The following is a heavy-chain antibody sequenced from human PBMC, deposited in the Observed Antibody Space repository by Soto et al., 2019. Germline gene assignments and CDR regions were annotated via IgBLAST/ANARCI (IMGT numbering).Heavy chain of an antibody. CDR2: IYYSGST. V-gene: IGHV4-59*01. CDR1: GGSISSYY. CDR3: AKGSYGDYARY. J-gene: IGHJ4*02. Sequence: SETLSLTCTVSGGSISSYYWSWIRQPPGKGLEWIGYIYYSGSTNYDPSLKSRVTISVDTSKNQFSLKLSSVTAADTAVYYCAKGSYGDYARYRGQGTLVTVSA. D-gene: IGHD4-17*01.